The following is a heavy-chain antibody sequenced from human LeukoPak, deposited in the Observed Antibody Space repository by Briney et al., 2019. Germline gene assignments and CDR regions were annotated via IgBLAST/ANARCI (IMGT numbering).Heavy chain of an antibody. CDR2: INPNSGGT. V-gene: IGHV1-2*02. Sequence: ASVKVSCKASGYTFTGYYMHWVRQAPGQGLEWMGWINPNSGGTSYAQKFQGRVTMTRDTSISTAYMELSRLRSDDTAVYYCARGGYYYYMDVWGKGTTVTVSS. J-gene: IGHJ6*03. CDR3: ARGGYYYYMDV. CDR1: GYTFTGYY.